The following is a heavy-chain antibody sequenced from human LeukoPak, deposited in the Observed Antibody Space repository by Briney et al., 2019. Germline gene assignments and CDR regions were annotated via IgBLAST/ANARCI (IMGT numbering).Heavy chain of an antibody. CDR2: ISAYNGNT. V-gene: IGHV1-18*03. CDR1: GYTFTSYG. CDR3: ARGWTEYHFDY. J-gene: IGHJ4*02. D-gene: IGHD3/OR15-3a*01. Sequence: ASVKVSCKASGYTFTSYGISWVRQAPGQGLEWMGWISAYNGNTNYAQKLQGRVTMTTDTSASTAYMELSSLRSEDMAVYYCARGWTEYHFDYWGQGTLVTVSS.